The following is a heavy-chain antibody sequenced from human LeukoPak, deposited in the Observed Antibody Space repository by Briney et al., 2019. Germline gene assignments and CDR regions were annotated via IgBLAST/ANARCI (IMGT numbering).Heavy chain of an antibody. CDR3: ARITGMNYVADV. CDR2: IWYDGSKK. J-gene: IGHJ6*02. Sequence: GGSLRLSCAASGFTFTSHGMHWVCQAPGKGLEWVALIWYDGSKKYYVDSVKGGFTISRDDSKNTLYLQMDSLRVEDTAVYYCARITGMNYVADVWGQGTTVTVS. D-gene: IGHD1-7*01. CDR1: GFTFTSHG. V-gene: IGHV3-33*01.